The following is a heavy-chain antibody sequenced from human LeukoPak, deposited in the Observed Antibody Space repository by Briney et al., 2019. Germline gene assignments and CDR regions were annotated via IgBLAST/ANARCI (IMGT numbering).Heavy chain of an antibody. CDR1: GGSFSTYY. J-gene: IGHJ3*02. CDR3: AREVGWLHPEGAFDI. CDR2: IYHNGST. Sequence: SETLSLTCTVSGGSFSTYYWSWIRQPPGKGLEWIGNIYHNGSTYYNPSLKGRVIMSVDTSKNHFSLKLGSVTAADTAVYYCAREVGWLHPEGAFDIWGQGTMVTVSS. D-gene: IGHD5-12*01. V-gene: IGHV4-59*04.